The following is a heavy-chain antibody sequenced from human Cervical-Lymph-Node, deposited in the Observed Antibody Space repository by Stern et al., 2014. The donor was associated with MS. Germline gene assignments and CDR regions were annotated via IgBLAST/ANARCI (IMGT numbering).Heavy chain of an antibody. Sequence: VQLVESGGGVVQPGRSLRLSCAASGFTFSRYAMHWVRQAPGKGLEWVALIGDDERNTYYADSVTGRFTISRDNFKNTLYLQKNSLRAEDTAVYYCASAYSSSHYYFDYWGQGTLVTVSS. CDR3: ASAYSSSHYYFDY. V-gene: IGHV3-33*08. J-gene: IGHJ4*02. CDR1: GFTFSRYA. D-gene: IGHD6-13*01. CDR2: IGDDERNT.